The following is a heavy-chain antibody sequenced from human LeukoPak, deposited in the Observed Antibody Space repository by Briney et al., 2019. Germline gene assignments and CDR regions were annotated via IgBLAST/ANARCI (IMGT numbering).Heavy chain of an antibody. Sequence: GGSLRLSCAASGFTSSSNAMGWVRQAPGKGLEWVSAISPGGSPYYADSVKSRFTISRDNSKNTLYLQMNSLRAEDTAVYYCVKRELYIVATTWGQGTLVTVSS. V-gene: IGHV3-23*01. CDR2: ISPGGSP. J-gene: IGHJ5*02. D-gene: IGHD5-12*01. CDR1: GFTSSSNA. CDR3: VKRELYIVATT.